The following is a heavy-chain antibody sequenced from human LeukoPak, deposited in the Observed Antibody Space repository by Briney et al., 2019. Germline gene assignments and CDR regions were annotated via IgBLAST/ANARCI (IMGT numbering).Heavy chain of an antibody. Sequence: GGSLRLSCAASGFTFSSYWMHWVRQAPGKGLVWVSRINSDGSSTSYADSVKGRFTISRDNAKNTLYLQMYSLRAEDTAVYYCARDYFNCSSTSCQSYYYYYYMDVWGKGTTVTVSS. CDR3: ARDYFNCSSTSCQSYYYYYYMDV. J-gene: IGHJ6*03. D-gene: IGHD2-2*01. V-gene: IGHV3-74*01. CDR1: GFTFSSYW. CDR2: INSDGSST.